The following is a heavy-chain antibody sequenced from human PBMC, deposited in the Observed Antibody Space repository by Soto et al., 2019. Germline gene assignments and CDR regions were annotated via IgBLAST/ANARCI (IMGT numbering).Heavy chain of an antibody. V-gene: IGHV1-69*13. CDR1: GGTFSSYA. J-gene: IGHJ4*02. CDR3: ARESVAVAGSIDY. CDR2: IIPIFGTA. D-gene: IGHD6-19*01. Sequence: ASVKVSCKASGGTFSSYAISWVRQAPGQGLEWMGGIIPIFGTANYAQKFQGRVTITADETTSTAYMELSSLRSEDTAVYYCARESVAVAGSIDYWGQGTLVTVSS.